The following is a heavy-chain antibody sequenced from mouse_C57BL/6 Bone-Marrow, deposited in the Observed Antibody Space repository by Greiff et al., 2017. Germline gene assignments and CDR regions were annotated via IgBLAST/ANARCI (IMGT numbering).Heavy chain of an antibody. D-gene: IGHD2-3*01. CDR2: IRSKSNNYAT. J-gene: IGHJ3*01. CDR3: VRDGYYWFAY. V-gene: IGHV10-1*01. CDR1: GFSFNTYA. Sequence: EVNLVESGGGLVQPKGSLKLSCAASGFSFNTYAMNWVRQAPGKGLEWVARIRSKSNNYATYYADSVKDRFTISRDDSESMLYLQMNNLKTEDTAMYYCVRDGYYWFAYWGQGTLVTVSA.